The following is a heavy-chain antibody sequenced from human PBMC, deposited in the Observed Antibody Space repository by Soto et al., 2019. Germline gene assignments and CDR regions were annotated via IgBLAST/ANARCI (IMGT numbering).Heavy chain of an antibody. V-gene: IGHV4-59*01. J-gene: IGHJ6*03. CDR2: IYYSGST. CDR3: ARKGPVTGSYYYYYYMDV. D-gene: IGHD4-4*01. Sequence: SETLSLTCTVSGGSLRTYYWSWIRQPPGKGLEWIGYIYYSGSTNYNPSLKSRVTISVDTSKNQFSLKLSSVTAADTAVYYCARKGPVTGSYYYYYYMDVWGKGTTVTVSS. CDR1: GGSLRTYY.